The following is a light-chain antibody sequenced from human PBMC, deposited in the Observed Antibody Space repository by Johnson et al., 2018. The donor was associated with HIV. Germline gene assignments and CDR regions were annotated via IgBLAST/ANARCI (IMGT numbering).Light chain of an antibody. CDR1: SSNIGNNY. J-gene: IGLJ1*01. CDR3: GTWDSSLSAGGV. Sequence: QSVLTQPPSVSAAPGQKVTISCSGSSSNIGNNYVSWYQQLPGTAPTLLIYDNNKRPSRLPDRFSGSTSRTSATLRIPGLQTVDEADYYCGTWDSSLSAGGVFGTGTKVTVL. V-gene: IGLV1-51*01. CDR2: DNN.